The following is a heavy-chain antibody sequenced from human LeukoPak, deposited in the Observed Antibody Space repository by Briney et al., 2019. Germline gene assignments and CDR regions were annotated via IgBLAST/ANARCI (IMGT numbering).Heavy chain of an antibody. V-gene: IGHV4-31*03. CDR2: IYYSGST. CDR1: GGSISSGGYY. CDR3: ARDTVPGDSFDI. J-gene: IGHJ3*02. Sequence: PSETLSLTCTVSGGSISSGGYYWSWIRQHPGKGLEWIGYIYYSGSTYYNPSLKSRVTISVDTSKNQFSLKLTSVTAADTAVYYCARDTVPGDSFDIWGQGTMVTVSS.